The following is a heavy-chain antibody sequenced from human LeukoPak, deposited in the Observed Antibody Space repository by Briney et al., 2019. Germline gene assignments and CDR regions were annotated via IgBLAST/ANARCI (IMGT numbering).Heavy chain of an antibody. Sequence: GGSLRLSCAASGFTFSNAWMSWVRQAPGKGLEWVSTISGRSETTYYSDSVKGRFTISRDNPKNTLYLQMNSLRAEDTAVYYCANYVYDSGNRRFDYWGQGTLVTVSS. V-gene: IGHV3-23*01. D-gene: IGHD3-10*01. CDR1: GFTFSNAW. J-gene: IGHJ4*02. CDR2: ISGRSETT. CDR3: ANYVYDSGNRRFDY.